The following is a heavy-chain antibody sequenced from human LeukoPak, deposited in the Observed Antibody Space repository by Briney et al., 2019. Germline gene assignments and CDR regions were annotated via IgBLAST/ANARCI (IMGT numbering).Heavy chain of an antibody. D-gene: IGHD3-16*01. Sequence: PGGSLRLSCAASGFTFSSYGMHWVRQAPGKGLEWVAVISYDGSNKYYADSVKGRFTISRDNSKNTLYLQMNSLRAEDTAVYYCARDRPYDYVWGSPSNIGTDYWGQGTLVTVSS. CDR3: ARDRPYDYVWGSPSNIGTDY. CDR1: GFTFSSYG. J-gene: IGHJ4*02. V-gene: IGHV3-30*19. CDR2: ISYDGSNK.